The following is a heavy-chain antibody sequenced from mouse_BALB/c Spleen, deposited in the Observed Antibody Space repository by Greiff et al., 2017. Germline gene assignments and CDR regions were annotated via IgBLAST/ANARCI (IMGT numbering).Heavy chain of an antibody. V-gene: IGHV14-3*02. Sequence: EVKLMESGAELVKPGASVKLSCTASGFNIKDTYMHWVKQRPEQGLEWIGRIDPANGNTKYDPKFQGKATITADTSSNTAYLQLSSLTSEDTAVYYCARWYYGSSYWGQGTSVTVSS. CDR3: ARWYYGSSY. D-gene: IGHD1-1*01. J-gene: IGHJ4*01. CDR1: GFNIKDTY. CDR2: IDPANGNT.